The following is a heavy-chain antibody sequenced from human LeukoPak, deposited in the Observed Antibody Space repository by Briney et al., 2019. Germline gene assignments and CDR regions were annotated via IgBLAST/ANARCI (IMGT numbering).Heavy chain of an antibody. J-gene: IGHJ4*02. D-gene: IGHD1-26*01. CDR2: ISNNGDST. CDR3: AKEEGIGTYAY. CDR1: GFTFSSSG. V-gene: IGHV3-64*01. Sequence: QTGGSLRLPCAASGFTFSSSGMHWVRQGPGKGLEYVSGISNNGDSTYYANSVKDRFTISRDNSKNTLYLQMGSLRAEDMAVYYCAKEEGIGTYAYWGQGTLVTVSS.